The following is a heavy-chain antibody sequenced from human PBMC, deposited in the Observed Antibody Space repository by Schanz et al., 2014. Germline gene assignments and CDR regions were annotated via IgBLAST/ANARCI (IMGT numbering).Heavy chain of an antibody. J-gene: IGHJ5*02. V-gene: IGHV3-7*03. D-gene: IGHD1-26*01. CDR2: ISYDGSEK. CDR3: AKEVGATLFHWFDP. CDR1: GFSVSTNY. Sequence: EVQLEESGGGLIQPGGSLRLSCAVSGFSVSTNYMSWARQAPGKGLEWVAVISYDGSEKYYGDSVTGRFTISRDNAKNTLYLQMSSLRAEDTAVYYCAKEVGATLFHWFDPWGQGTLVTVSS.